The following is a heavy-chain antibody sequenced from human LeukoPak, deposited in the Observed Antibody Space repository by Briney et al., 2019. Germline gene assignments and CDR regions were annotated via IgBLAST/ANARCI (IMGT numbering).Heavy chain of an antibody. Sequence: SETLSLTCTVSGGAVSSGSYYWSWIRQPPGKGLKWVGYIYYSGTTNYNPSLKNRVTISVDTSKNQYSLKLSSVTAADTAVYFCARARYGEDAFDIWGQGAMVAVSS. CDR2: IYYSGTT. J-gene: IGHJ3*02. CDR1: GGAVSSGSYY. V-gene: IGHV4-61*01. D-gene: IGHD4-17*01. CDR3: ARARYGEDAFDI.